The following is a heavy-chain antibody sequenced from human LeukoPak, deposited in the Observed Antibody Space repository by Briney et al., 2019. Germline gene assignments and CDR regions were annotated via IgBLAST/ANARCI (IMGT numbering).Heavy chain of an antibody. CDR2: IYYSGST. V-gene: IGHV4-59*08. D-gene: IGHD1-26*01. J-gene: IGHJ5*02. CDR3: ARAKMTSGSYCFDP. Sequence: SETLSLTCTVSGGSISSYYWSWIRQPPGKGLEWIGYIYYSGSTDYNPSLKSRVTISVDTSKNQFSLKLSSVTAADTAVYYCARAKMTSGSYCFDPWGQGTLVTVSS. CDR1: GGSISSYY.